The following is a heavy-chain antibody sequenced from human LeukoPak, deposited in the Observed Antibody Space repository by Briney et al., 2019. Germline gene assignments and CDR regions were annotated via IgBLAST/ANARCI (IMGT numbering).Heavy chain of an antibody. CDR2: IRSGAYT. J-gene: IGHJ4*02. D-gene: IGHD3-10*01. CDR1: RFTFSSYA. V-gene: IGHV3-23*01. CDR3: ARISVVSRSGPLDY. Sequence: GGSLRLSCAASRFTFSSYAMTWVRQAPGKGLEWVSTIRSGAYTYYADSVKGRLSISRDNSKNTLYLEMNSLRAEDAAVYYCARISVVSRSGPLDYWGQGTLVTVSS.